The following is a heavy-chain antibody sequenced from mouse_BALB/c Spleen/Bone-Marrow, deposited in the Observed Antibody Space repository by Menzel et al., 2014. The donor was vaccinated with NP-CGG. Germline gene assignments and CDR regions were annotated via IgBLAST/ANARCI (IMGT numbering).Heavy chain of an antibody. Sequence: QVQLRQAGAELVKPGASVKRTCKASGYTFTSYWMHWVKQRPGQGLEWIGAIDPSDNYTHYNQEFKGNATLTVDTSPSTVYMQLSSLTSEDSAVYYCTNLGTYWGQGTLVTVSS. CDR1: GYTFTSYW. CDR3: TNLGTY. D-gene: IGHD2-14*01. V-gene: IGHV1S127*01. J-gene: IGHJ3*01. CDR2: IDPSDNYT.